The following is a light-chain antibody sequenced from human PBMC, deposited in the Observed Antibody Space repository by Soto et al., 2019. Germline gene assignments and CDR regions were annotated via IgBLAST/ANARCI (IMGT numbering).Light chain of an antibody. Sequence: DIQMTQSPSSLCASVGDRVTISCRASQSISSYLNWYQQKPGTAPKLLIYAASSLHSGVPSRFSGSGSGTDFTLTISSLQIEDFATYFCQQSDSTPQTFGQGTKVEIK. V-gene: IGKV1-39*01. CDR1: QSISSY. CDR2: AAS. J-gene: IGKJ1*01. CDR3: QQSDSTPQT.